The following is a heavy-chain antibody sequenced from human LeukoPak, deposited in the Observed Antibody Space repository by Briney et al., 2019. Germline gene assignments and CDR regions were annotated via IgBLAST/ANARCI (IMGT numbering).Heavy chain of an antibody. Sequence: GESLKISCKGSGYSFASHWIGWVRQMPGKGLEWMGIIYPGDSDTRCSPSFQGQVTISADKSISTAYLEWSSLRASDTAMYYCVRPITGYGSGTYYPKYFDYWGQGTLVTVSS. D-gene: IGHD3-10*01. CDR3: VRPITGYGSGTYYPKYFDY. J-gene: IGHJ4*02. CDR2: IYPGDSDT. CDR1: GYSFASHW. V-gene: IGHV5-51*01.